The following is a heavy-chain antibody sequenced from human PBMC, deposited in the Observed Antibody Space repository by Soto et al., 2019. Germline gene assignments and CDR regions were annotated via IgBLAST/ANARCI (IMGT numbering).Heavy chain of an antibody. CDR2: IVVGSGNT. Sequence: SVKVSCKASGFTFTSSAVQWVRQARGQRLEWIGWIVVGSGNTNYAQKFQERVTITRDMSTSTAYMELSSLRSEDTAVYYCAEARASAGSYSIDHWGQATLVTVSS. CDR3: AEARASAGSYSIDH. CDR1: GFTFTSSA. D-gene: IGHD1-26*01. V-gene: IGHV1-58*01. J-gene: IGHJ4*02.